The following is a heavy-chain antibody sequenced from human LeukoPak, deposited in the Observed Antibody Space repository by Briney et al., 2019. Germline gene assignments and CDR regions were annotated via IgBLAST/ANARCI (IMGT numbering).Heavy chain of an antibody. V-gene: IGHV4-4*07. CDR3: ARDLVVPPYNWFDP. CDR1: GGSISSYY. J-gene: IGHJ5*02. Sequence: PSETLSLTCTVSGGSISSYYWSWIRQSAGKGLEWIGRIYSSGSTNYNPSLKGRVAMSVDTSNNQFSLKLSSVTAADTAVYYCARDLVVPPYNWFDPWGQGTLVTVSS. D-gene: IGHD2-2*01. CDR2: IYSSGST.